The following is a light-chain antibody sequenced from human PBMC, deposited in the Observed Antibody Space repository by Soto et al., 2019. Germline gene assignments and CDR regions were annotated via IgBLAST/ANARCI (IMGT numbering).Light chain of an antibody. Sequence: DIQLTQSPSFLSAFVGDTVTITCRASQAMSTYLAWYQQKPGKVPTLLIRSASTLQSGVPPRFSGGGSGTEFTLTISTLQHDDSGIYYCQQLNGYQLAFGGGTNVEIK. CDR3: QQLNGYQLA. J-gene: IGKJ4*01. CDR2: SAS. V-gene: IGKV1-9*01. CDR1: QAMSTY.